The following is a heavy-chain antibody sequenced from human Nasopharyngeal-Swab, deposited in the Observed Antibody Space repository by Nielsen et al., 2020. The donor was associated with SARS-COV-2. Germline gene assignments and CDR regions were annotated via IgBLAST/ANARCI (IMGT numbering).Heavy chain of an antibody. CDR3: ASRGYSYGGDFGVDG. J-gene: IGHJ6*02. V-gene: IGHV1-69*04. CDR1: GGTFSDYA. D-gene: IGHD5-18*01. Sequence: SVKVSCKASGGTFSDYAFTWVRQALGQGLEWLGRIIPLLDLSNYAQKFQGRFTITADKSTSTSYMELSSLRSEDTAVYYCASRGYSYGGDFGVDGWGQGTTVTVS. CDR2: IIPLLDLS.